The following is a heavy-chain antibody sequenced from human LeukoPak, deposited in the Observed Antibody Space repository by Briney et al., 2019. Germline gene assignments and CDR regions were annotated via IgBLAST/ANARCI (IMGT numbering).Heavy chain of an antibody. CDR2: ISGSGGST. Sequence: GGSLRLSCAASGFTFSSYAMSWVRQAPGKGLEWVSAISGSGGSTYYADSVKGRFTISRDNSKNTLYLQMNGLRAEDTAVYYCAKVRYDYVWGSYRIDYFDYWGQGTLVTVSS. V-gene: IGHV3-23*01. CDR3: AKVRYDYVWGSYRIDYFDY. J-gene: IGHJ4*02. CDR1: GFTFSSYA. D-gene: IGHD3-16*02.